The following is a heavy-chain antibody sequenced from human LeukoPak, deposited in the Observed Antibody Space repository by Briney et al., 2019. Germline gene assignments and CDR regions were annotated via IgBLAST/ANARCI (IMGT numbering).Heavy chain of an antibody. CDR1: GDSMRSYY. V-gene: IGHV4-59*01. CDR2: IYYSGST. J-gene: IGHJ4*02. D-gene: IGHD4-17*01. CDR3: ARGYGDFRVEGRYFHS. Sequence: SETLSLTCTVSGDSMRSYYWSWIRQPPGKGLEWIGYIYYSGSTNYNPSLKSRVTISVDTSKNQFSLKLSSVTAADTAVYYCARGYGDFRVEGRYFHSWGQGTLVTVSS.